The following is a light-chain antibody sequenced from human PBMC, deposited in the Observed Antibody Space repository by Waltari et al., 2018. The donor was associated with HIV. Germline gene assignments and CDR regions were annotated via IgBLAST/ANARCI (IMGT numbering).Light chain of an antibody. Sequence: DIRMTQSPSPLSASPGDRVTITCRTSQIISKSLNWYRQKPGRAPQLLIYSATSLQRGVSSRFSGSGSASGTEFTLTINNFQPEDFATYYCQQSFMIPLTSGPGTKVDIK. CDR2: SAT. CDR1: QIISKS. J-gene: IGKJ3*01. CDR3: QQSFMIPLT. V-gene: IGKV1-39*01.